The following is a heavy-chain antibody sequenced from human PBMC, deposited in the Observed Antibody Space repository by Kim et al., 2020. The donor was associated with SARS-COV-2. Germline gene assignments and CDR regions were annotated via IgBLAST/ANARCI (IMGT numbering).Heavy chain of an antibody. CDR3: AKDGSRYDTIFGVVTRWHRGGYMDV. Sequence: GGSLRLSCAASGFTFGDYAMHWVRQAPGKGLEWVSGISWNSGSIGYADSVKGRFTISRDNAKNSLYLQMNSLRAEDTALYYCAKDGSRYDTIFGVVTRWHRGGYMDVWGKGTTVTVSS. CDR2: ISWNSGSI. V-gene: IGHV3-9*01. D-gene: IGHD3-3*01. J-gene: IGHJ6*03. CDR1: GFTFGDYA.